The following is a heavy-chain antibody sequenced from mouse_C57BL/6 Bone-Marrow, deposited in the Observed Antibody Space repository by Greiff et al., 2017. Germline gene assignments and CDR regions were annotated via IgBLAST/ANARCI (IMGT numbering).Heavy chain of an antibody. D-gene: IGHD1-1*01. CDR1: GYTFTSYG. V-gene: IGHV1-81*01. CDR3: ARDSCYGRCYFDF. CDR2: IYPRSGNT. J-gene: IGHJ1*03. Sequence: VQLQQSGAELARPGASVKLSCKASGYTFTSYGISWVKQRTGQGLEWIGEIYPRSGNTYYNEKFKGKATLTADKSSITAYMELRSLTSEDSAVYFCARDSCYGRCYFDFWGTGTTVTVSS.